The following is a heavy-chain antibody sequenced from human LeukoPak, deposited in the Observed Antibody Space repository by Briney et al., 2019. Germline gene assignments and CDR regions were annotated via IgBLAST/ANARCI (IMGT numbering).Heavy chain of an antibody. CDR2: ISYDGSNK. Sequence: GGSLRLSCAASGFTFSSYGMHWVRQAPGKGLEWVAVISYDGSNKYYADSVKGRFTISRDNSKNTLYLQMNSLRAEDTAVYYCAREADSSGYYYYYYMDVWGKGTTVTISS. D-gene: IGHD3-22*01. J-gene: IGHJ6*03. CDR3: AREADSSGYYYYYYMDV. V-gene: IGHV3-30*03. CDR1: GFTFSSYG.